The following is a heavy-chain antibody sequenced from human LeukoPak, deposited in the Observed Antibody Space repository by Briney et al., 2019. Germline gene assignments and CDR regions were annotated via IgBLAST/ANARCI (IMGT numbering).Heavy chain of an antibody. V-gene: IGHV1-69*01. J-gene: IGHJ4*02. CDR2: IIPIFGTA. D-gene: IGHD2-15*01. CDR3: ARDAPECSGGSCYIINYFDY. CDR1: GGTFSSYA. Sequence: SVTVSCKASGGTFSSYAISWVRQAPGQGLEWMGGIIPIFGTADYAQKFQGRVTITADESTSTAYMELSSLRSEDTAVYYCARDAPECSGGSCYIINYFDYWGQGTLVTVSS.